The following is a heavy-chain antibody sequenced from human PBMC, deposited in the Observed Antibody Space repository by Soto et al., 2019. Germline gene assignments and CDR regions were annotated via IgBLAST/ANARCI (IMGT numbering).Heavy chain of an antibody. CDR3: ARGYYYDSSGYPHFDY. Sequence: GASVKVSCEASGYTFTSYYMHWVRQAPGQGLEWMGIINPSGGSTSYAQKFQGRVTMTRDTSTSTVYMELSSLRSEDTAVYYCARGYYYDSSGYPHFDYWGQGTLVTVSS. V-gene: IGHV1-46*03. CDR1: GYTFTSYY. J-gene: IGHJ4*02. CDR2: INPSGGST. D-gene: IGHD3-22*01.